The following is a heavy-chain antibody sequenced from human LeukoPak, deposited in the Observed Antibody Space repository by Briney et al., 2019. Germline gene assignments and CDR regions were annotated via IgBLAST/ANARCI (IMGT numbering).Heavy chain of an antibody. Sequence: GGSLRFSCAASGFTVGTYAMSWVRQTPGKSLEWVSIISNGGITTYYADSVRGRFTISRDNSKNRLYLQMSSLRAEDTAVYYCVKLSSGSGSKFGFDSWGQGTLVTVSS. J-gene: IGHJ4*02. CDR1: GFTVGTYA. CDR2: ISNGGITT. V-gene: IGHV3-23*01. CDR3: VKLSSGSGSKFGFDS. D-gene: IGHD6-19*01.